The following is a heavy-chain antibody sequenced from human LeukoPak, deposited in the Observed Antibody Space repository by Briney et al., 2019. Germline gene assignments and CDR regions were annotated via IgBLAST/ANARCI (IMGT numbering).Heavy chain of an antibody. CDR2: ISGSGGST. V-gene: IGHV3-23*01. CDR3: AKDNSSSPSSEFDL. D-gene: IGHD6-6*01. Sequence: GATLILSCAGSAFTMSSYDMSGVPQAPGKGLEWVSAISGSGGSTYYADSVKGRFTISRDNSKNTLYLQMNSLRAEDTAVYYCAKDNSSSPSSEFDLWGRGTLVTVSS. J-gene: IGHJ2*01. CDR1: AFTMSSYD.